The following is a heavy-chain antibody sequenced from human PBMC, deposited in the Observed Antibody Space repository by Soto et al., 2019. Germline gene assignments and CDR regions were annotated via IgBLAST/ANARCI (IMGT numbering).Heavy chain of an antibody. CDR2: IDPSDSYT. V-gene: IGHV5-10-1*01. CDR3: ARHYGVDTDHVDY. CDR1: GYSFTSYW. D-gene: IGHD5-18*01. J-gene: IGHJ4*02. Sequence: GESLKISCKGSGYSFTSYWISWVRQMPGKGLEWMGRIDPSDSYTNYSPSFQGHVTISADKSISTAYLQWSSLKASDTAMYYCARHYGVDTDHVDYWGQGTLVTVSS.